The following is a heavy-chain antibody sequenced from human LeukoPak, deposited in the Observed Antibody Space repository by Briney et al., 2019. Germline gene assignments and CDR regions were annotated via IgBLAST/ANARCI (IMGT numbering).Heavy chain of an antibody. CDR3: ARMGRGSSSWYGPFDY. D-gene: IGHD6-13*01. CDR2: ISSSSSYI. Sequence: PGGSLRLSCAASGFTFSIYWMNWVRQAPGKGLEWVSSISSSSSYIYYADSVKGRFTISRDNAKNSPYLQMNSLRAEDTAVYYCARMGRGSSSWYGPFDYWGQGTLVTVSS. V-gene: IGHV3-21*01. J-gene: IGHJ4*02. CDR1: GFTFSIYW.